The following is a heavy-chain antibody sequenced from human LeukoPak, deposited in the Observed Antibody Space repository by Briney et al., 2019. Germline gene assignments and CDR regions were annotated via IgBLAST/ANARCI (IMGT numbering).Heavy chain of an antibody. CDR2: INHSGST. J-gene: IGHJ4*02. Sequence: SETLSLTCAVYGGSFSGYYWSWIRQPPGKGLEWIGEINHSGSTNYNPSLKSRVTLSIDKSQNQFSLKLNSVTAADTAVYYCTRVGVEATEFDYWGQGTLVTVSS. V-gene: IGHV4-34*01. CDR1: GGSFSGYY. CDR3: TRVGVEATEFDY. D-gene: IGHD1-26*01.